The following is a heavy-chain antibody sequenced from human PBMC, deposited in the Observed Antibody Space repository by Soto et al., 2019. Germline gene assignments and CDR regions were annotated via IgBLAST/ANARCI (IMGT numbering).Heavy chain of an antibody. CDR2: IRSKANSYAT. CDR3: LVGATGRGYYYYGMDV. V-gene: IGHV3-73*01. CDR1: GFTFSGSA. J-gene: IGHJ6*02. D-gene: IGHD1-26*01. Sequence: HPGGSLRLSCAASGFTFSGSAMHWVRQASGKGLEWVGRIRSKANSYATAYAASVKGRFTISRDDSKNPAYLQMNSLKTEDTAVYYCLVGATGRGYYYYGMDVWGQGTTVTVSS.